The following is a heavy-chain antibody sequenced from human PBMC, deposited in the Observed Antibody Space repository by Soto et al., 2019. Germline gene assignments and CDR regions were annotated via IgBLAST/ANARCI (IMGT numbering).Heavy chain of an antibody. CDR1: GGSFSGYY. CDR3: ARGREAFDI. J-gene: IGHJ3*02. V-gene: IGHV4-34*01. Sequence: NLSETLSLTCAVYGGSFSGYYWSWIRQPPGKGLEWIGEINHSGSTNYNTSLKSRVTISVDTSKNQFSLKLSSVTAADTAVYYCARGREAFDIWGQGTMVTVSS. CDR2: INHSGST.